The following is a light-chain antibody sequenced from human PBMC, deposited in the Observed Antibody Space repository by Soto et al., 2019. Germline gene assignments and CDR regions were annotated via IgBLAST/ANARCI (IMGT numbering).Light chain of an antibody. CDR3: CSYAATS. J-gene: IGLJ2*01. Sequence: QSVLTQPASVSGSPGQSITISCTGTSSDVGSYNLVSWYQQHPGKAPKLMIYEGSKRPSGVSNRFSGSKSGNTASLTISGLQAEDEADYYCCSYAATSFGGGTQLTVL. CDR2: EGS. V-gene: IGLV2-23*01. CDR1: SSDVGSYNL.